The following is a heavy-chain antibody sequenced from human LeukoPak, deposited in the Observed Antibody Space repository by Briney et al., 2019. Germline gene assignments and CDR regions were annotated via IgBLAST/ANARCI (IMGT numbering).Heavy chain of an antibody. J-gene: IGHJ6*02. CDR2: ISYDGSNK. CDR3: ARVRNWNYVRYYYYGMDV. Sequence: PGRSLRLSCAASGFTFSSYAMHWVRQAPGEGLEWVAVISYDGSNKYYADSVKGRFTISRDNSKNTLYLQMNSLRAEDTAVYYCARVRNWNYVRYYYYGMDVWGQGTTVTVSS. D-gene: IGHD1-7*01. V-gene: IGHV3-30-3*01. CDR1: GFTFSSYA.